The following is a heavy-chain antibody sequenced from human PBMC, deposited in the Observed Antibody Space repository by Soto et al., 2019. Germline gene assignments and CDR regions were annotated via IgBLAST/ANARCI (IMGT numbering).Heavy chain of an antibody. CDR2: IYYSGST. CDR1: GGSISSGGYY. Sequence: SETLSLTCTVSGGSISSGGYYWSWIRQHPGKGLEWIGYIYYSGSTYYNPSLKSRVTISVDTSKNQFSLKLSSVTAADTAVYYCARRDSSGYQGPAFDYWGQGTLVTVSS. CDR3: ARRDSSGYQGPAFDY. J-gene: IGHJ4*02. V-gene: IGHV4-31*03. D-gene: IGHD3-22*01.